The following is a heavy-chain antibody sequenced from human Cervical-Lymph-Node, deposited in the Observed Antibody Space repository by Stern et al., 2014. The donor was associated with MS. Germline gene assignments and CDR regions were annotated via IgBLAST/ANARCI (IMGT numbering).Heavy chain of an antibody. V-gene: IGHV3-33*01. CDR3: ARDRHDLGYCSGGSCYLPDY. Sequence: VQLVESGGGVVQPGRSLRLSCAASGFTFSSYGMHWVRQAPGKGLEWVAVIWHDGRNKYYAASVTGRFTISRDNSKNTLYLQMNSLRAEDTAVYYCARDRHDLGYCSGGSCYLPDYWGQGTLVTVSS. CDR2: IWHDGRNK. J-gene: IGHJ4*02. D-gene: IGHD2-15*01. CDR1: GFTFSSYG.